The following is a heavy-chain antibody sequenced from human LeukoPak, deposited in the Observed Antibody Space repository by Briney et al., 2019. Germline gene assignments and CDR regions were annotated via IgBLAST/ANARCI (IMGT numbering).Heavy chain of an antibody. D-gene: IGHD4-17*01. CDR3: ARVRVTVTTFYSFYHGMDV. Sequence: PSETLSLTCAVYGGSFSDYRWTWIRQPPGKGLEWIGEINDSGSANYSPSLKSRVTISVDTSKNQFSLRLNSVTAADTALYYCARVRVTVTTFYSFYHGMDVWSLGTSVTVSS. CDR2: INDSGSA. J-gene: IGHJ6*02. CDR1: GGSFSDYR. V-gene: IGHV4-34*01.